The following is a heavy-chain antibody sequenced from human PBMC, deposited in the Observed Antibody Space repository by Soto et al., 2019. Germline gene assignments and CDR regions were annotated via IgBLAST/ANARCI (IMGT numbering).Heavy chain of an antibody. Sequence: ASVKVSCKASGYTFTSYGIHWVRQAPGQRLEWMGWINAANGDTKYSPKFQGRVTITRDTSASTAYMELSSLRSEDTAVYYCVRRHVSATGIDWFDPWGQGTLVTAPQ. CDR2: INAANGDT. CDR1: GYTFTSYG. J-gene: IGHJ5*02. CDR3: VRRHVSATGIDWFDP. D-gene: IGHD6-13*01. V-gene: IGHV1-3*01.